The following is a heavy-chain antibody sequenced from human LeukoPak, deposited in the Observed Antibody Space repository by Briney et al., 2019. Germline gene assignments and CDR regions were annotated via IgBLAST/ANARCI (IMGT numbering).Heavy chain of an antibody. CDR2: IYYSGST. D-gene: IGHD3-9*01. Sequence: PSETLSLTCTVSGGSISSSSYYWGWIRQPPGKGLEWIGSIYYSGSTHYNPSLKSRVTISVDTSKNQFSLKLSSVTAADTAVYYCARPNYGILTGYPDYFDYWGQGTLVTVSS. CDR1: GGSISSSSYY. CDR3: ARPNYGILTGYPDYFDY. V-gene: IGHV4-39*01. J-gene: IGHJ4*02.